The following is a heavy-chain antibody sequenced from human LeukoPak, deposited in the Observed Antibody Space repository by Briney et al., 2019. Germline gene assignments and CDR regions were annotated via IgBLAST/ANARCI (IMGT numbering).Heavy chain of an antibody. J-gene: IGHJ4*02. CDR1: GFTFSYYS. V-gene: IGHV3-21*01. D-gene: IGHD6-19*01. Sequence: GGSLRLSCVASGFTFSYYSMNWVRQAPGKGLEWVSSISSSSSYIYYADSVKGRFTISRDNAKNSLYLQMNSLRAEDTAVYYCARVRWLVPEDYWGQGTLVTVSS. CDR3: ARVRWLVPEDY. CDR2: ISSSSSYI.